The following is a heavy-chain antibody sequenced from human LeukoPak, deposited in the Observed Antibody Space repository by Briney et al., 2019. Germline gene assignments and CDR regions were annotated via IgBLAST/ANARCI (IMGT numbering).Heavy chain of an antibody. V-gene: IGHV4-34*01. CDR2: INHSGST. CDR3: ARDRPAGRQYYYGSGKKVHAFDI. D-gene: IGHD3-10*01. Sequence: SETLSLTCAVYGGSFSGYYWSWIRQPPGKGLEWIGEINHSGSTNYNPSLKSRVTISVDTSKNQFSLKLSSVTAADTAVYYCARDRPAGRQYYYGSGKKVHAFDIWGQGTMVTVSS. CDR1: GGSFSGYY. J-gene: IGHJ3*02.